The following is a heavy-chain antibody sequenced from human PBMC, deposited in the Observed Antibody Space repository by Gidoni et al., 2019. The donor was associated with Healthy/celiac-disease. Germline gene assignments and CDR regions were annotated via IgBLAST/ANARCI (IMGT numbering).Heavy chain of an antibody. CDR2: IYYSGST. CDR3: ARRELRSGYYFDY. CDR1: GGSTSSSSYY. V-gene: IGHV4-39*01. J-gene: IGHJ4*02. D-gene: IGHD4-17*01. Sequence: QLQLQESGPGLVKPSETLSLTCTVSGGSTSSSSYYWGWIRQPPGKGLEWIGSIYYSGSTYYNPSLKSRVTISVDTSKNQFSLKLRSVTAADTAVYYCARRELRSGYYFDYWGQGTLVTVSS.